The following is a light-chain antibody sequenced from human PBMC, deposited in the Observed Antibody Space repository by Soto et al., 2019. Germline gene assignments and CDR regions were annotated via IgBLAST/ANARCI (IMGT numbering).Light chain of an antibody. V-gene: IGKV3-15*01. CDR1: QSLRSS. CDR3: QQYNKWPST. J-gene: IGKJ1*01. CDR2: DAS. Sequence: ETMMTQSPDTLSVSLGERATLSCRASQSLRSSLAWYQQKPGQAPRLLIYDASTRATGIPARFSGSGSGTDFTLTISGLQSEDFAVYYCQQYNKWPSTFGQGTKVDIK.